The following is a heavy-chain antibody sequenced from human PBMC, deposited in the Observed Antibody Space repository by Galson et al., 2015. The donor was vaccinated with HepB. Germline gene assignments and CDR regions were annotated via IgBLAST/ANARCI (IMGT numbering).Heavy chain of an antibody. CDR1: GCTFKNYD. V-gene: IGHV1-18*01. CDR2: ISPYNGNT. CDR3: ARVVTGGAPYFDY. D-gene: IGHD4-23*01. J-gene: IGHJ4*02. Sequence: SVKVSCKASGCTFKNYDISWVRQAPGQGLEWMGWISPYNGNTNYEQKLQGRVTMTTDTSTTTAYMDLRSLRSDDTAVYYCARVVTGGAPYFDYWGQGTLVTVSS.